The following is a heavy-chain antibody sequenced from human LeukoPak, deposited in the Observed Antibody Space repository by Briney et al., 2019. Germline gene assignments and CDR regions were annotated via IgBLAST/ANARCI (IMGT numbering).Heavy chain of an antibody. J-gene: IGHJ4*02. CDR2: ISHSGST. Sequence: SETLSLTCAVYGGSFSGYYWSWIRQPPGKGLEWIGEISHSGSTNYNPSLKSRVTISVDTSKNQFSLKLSSVTAADTAVYYCARGIPGGYNPSETYYFDYWGQGTLVTVSS. D-gene: IGHD5-24*01. CDR3: ARGIPGGYNPSETYYFDY. CDR1: GGSFSGYY. V-gene: IGHV4-34*01.